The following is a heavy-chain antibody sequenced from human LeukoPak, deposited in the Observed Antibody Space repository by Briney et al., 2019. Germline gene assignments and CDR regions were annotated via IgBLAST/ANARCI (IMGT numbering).Heavy chain of an antibody. J-gene: IGHJ4*02. V-gene: IGHV3-66*01. CDR3: AAKGNGCTGIYLFAH. CDR1: GFSVSVNY. Sequence: GGSLRLSCAASGFSVSVNYMSWVRQAPGKGLEWVSVLFASGYSKYADSVKGRFTISRDNSEDTLDLHMHSLRAEDTAVYYCAAKGNGCTGIYLFAHWGQGTLVTVSS. D-gene: IGHD1-26*01. CDR2: LFASGYS.